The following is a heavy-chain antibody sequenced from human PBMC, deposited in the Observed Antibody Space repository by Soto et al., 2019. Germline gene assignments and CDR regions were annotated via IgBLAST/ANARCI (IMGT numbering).Heavy chain of an antibody. Sequence: EVQLVESGGGLVQPGGSLRLPCAASGFTFSSYSMNWVRQAPGKGLEWVSYISSSSNTIYYADSVKGRFTISRDNAKNSLYLQMNSLRDEDTAVYYCAREGSNLNWFDPWGQGTLVTVSS. V-gene: IGHV3-48*02. CDR2: ISSSSNTI. J-gene: IGHJ5*02. CDR3: AREGSNLNWFDP. D-gene: IGHD4-4*01. CDR1: GFTFSSYS.